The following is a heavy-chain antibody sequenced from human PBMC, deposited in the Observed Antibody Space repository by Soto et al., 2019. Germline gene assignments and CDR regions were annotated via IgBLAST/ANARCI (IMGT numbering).Heavy chain of an antibody. CDR3: AREVYYDFWSGFNTLPYYFDA. CDR2: ISDDGSNT. J-gene: IGHJ4*02. CDR1: GFTFSRHT. Sequence: QVQLVESGGGVVQPGRSLRLSCAASGFTFSRHTMHWVRQAPGKGLEWVAAISDDGSNTYYADSVKGRFTISRDNSKNTLYLHMKSLGSEDTAVHHCAREVYYDFWSGFNTLPYYFDAWGQGTLVTVSS. V-gene: IGHV3-30-3*01. D-gene: IGHD3-3*01.